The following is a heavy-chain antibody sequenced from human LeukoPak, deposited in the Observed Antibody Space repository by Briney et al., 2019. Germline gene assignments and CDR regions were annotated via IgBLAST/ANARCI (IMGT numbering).Heavy chain of an antibody. J-gene: IGHJ4*02. D-gene: IGHD3-3*01. CDR2: INTDGSST. CDR3: ARGGSFWSGYSPFDY. CDR1: GFTFSSYW. Sequence: GGSLRLSCAASGFTFSSYWMHWVRQAPGKGLVWVSRINTDGSSTSYADSVKGRFTISRDNAKNTLYLQMNSLRAEDTAVYYCARGGSFWSGYSPFDYWGQGTLVTVSS. V-gene: IGHV3-74*01.